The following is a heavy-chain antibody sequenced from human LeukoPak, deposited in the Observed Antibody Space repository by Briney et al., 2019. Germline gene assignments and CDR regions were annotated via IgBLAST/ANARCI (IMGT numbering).Heavy chain of an antibody. CDR3: AREGRGLKDGYNSYFDY. V-gene: IGHV3-30-3*01. J-gene: IGHJ4*02. CDR2: ISYDGSNK. D-gene: IGHD5-24*01. CDR1: GFTFSSYA. Sequence: GGSLRLSCAASGFTFSSYAMHWVRQAPGKGLEWVAVISYDGSNKYYADSVKGRFTISRDNSKNTLYLQMNSLRAEDTAVYYCAREGRGLKDGYNSYFDYWGQGTLVTVSS.